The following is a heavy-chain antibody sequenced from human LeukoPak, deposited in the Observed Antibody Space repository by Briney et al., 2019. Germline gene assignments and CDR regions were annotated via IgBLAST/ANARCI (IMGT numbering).Heavy chain of an antibody. D-gene: IGHD3-22*01. Sequence: SGESLKISCKGSGYSFNSYWIGWVRQMPGKSLEWMGVIHPGDSDTRYSPSFEGQVTVSADKSISTAYLQWSSLKASDTAIYYCVRGQAYYYDSTGFPDYWGQGTLITVSS. CDR3: VRGQAYYYDSTGFPDY. CDR1: GYSFNSYW. CDR2: IHPGDSDT. V-gene: IGHV5-51*01. J-gene: IGHJ4*02.